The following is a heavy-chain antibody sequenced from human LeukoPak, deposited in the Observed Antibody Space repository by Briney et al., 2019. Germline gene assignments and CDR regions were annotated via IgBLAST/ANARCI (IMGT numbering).Heavy chain of an antibody. Sequence: GGSLRLSCEVSGFTLSDYSVHWVRQAPGKGLVWVSRINSDGSSTTYADSVKGRFTISRDNAKNTLYLQMNSLRAEDTAVYYCAREVGVTTYPFDYWGQGTLVTVSS. D-gene: IGHD4-17*01. CDR3: AREVGVTTYPFDY. J-gene: IGHJ4*02. CDR2: INSDGSST. CDR1: GFTLSDYS. V-gene: IGHV3-74*01.